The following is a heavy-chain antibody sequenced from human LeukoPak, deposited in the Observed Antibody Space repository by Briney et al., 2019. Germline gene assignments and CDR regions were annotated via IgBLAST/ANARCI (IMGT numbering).Heavy chain of an antibody. D-gene: IGHD6-6*01. J-gene: IGHJ4*02. CDR1: GFTFSSYA. CDR3: AKDLLVYSTSSGGYFDY. CDR2: ISGSGGRT. V-gene: IGHV3-23*01. Sequence: PGGSLRLSCAASGFTFSSYAMSWVRQAPGKGLEWVSSISGSGGRTHYADSVKGRFTISRDNSNNTLYLQMNSLRVEDTAVYYCAKDLLVYSTSSGGYFDYWGQGTLATVSS.